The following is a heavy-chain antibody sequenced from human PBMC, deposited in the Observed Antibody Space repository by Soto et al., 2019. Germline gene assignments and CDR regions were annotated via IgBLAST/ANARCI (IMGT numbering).Heavy chain of an antibody. Sequence: EVQLVESGGGLVQPGGSLRLSCAASGFTFSSYWMHWVRQVPGKGPVWVSRIKNDGSGTYYADSVKGRLTMSRDNAKNTVSLQMDSLRAEDTAVYYCVRGDGDYYDGNGYLGRYWGQGTLVTVSS. CDR3: VRGDGDYYDGNGYLGRY. CDR2: IKNDGSGT. J-gene: IGHJ4*02. D-gene: IGHD3-22*01. V-gene: IGHV3-74*01. CDR1: GFTFSSYW.